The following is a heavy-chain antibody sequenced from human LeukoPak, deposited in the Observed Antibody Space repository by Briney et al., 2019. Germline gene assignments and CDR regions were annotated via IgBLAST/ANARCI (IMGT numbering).Heavy chain of an antibody. V-gene: IGHV1-24*01. D-gene: IGHD6-13*01. Sequence: ASVKVSCKVSGYTLTELSMHWVRQAPGKGLEWMGGFDPEDGETIYAQKFQGRVTMTEDTSTDTAYMELSSLRSEDTAVYYCATDLKGGSWWFDPWGQGTLSPSPQ. CDR2: FDPEDGET. CDR1: GYTLTELS. CDR3: ATDLKGGSWWFDP. J-gene: IGHJ5*02.